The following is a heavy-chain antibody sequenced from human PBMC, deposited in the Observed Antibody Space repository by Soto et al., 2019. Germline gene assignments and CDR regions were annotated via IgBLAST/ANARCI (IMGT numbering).Heavy chain of an antibody. CDR1: GGSINSGNYY. Sequence: SETLSLTCTVSGGSINSGNYYWSWIRQHPGKGLEWIGYISSSGNPFYKPSLKSRLTISLDPSENQFSLKLGSVTDADTALYYCARGVEKITLVVTAFDVWGQGTRVTVSS. CDR2: ISSSGNP. D-gene: IGHD3-22*01. V-gene: IGHV4-31*03. CDR3: ARGVEKITLVVTAFDV. J-gene: IGHJ3*01.